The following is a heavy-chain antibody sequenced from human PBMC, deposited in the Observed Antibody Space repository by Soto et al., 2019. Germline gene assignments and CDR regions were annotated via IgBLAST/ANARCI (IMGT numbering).Heavy chain of an antibody. CDR3: AKVGVPGGNWDWFDP. V-gene: IGHV3-23*01. Sequence: PGGSLRLSCAASGFTFSSYAMSWARQAPGKGLEWVSAISGSGGSTYYADSVKGRFTISRDNSKNTVYLQMNSLRGGDTAVYYFAKVGVPGGNWDWFDPWGQGTLVTVSS. D-gene: IGHD2-15*01. CDR1: GFTFSSYA. J-gene: IGHJ5*02. CDR2: ISGSGGST.